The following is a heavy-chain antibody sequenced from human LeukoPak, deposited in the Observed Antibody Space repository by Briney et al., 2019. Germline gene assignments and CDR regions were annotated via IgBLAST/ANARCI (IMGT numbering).Heavy chain of an antibody. V-gene: IGHV1-18*01. J-gene: IGHJ6*03. D-gene: IGHD1-26*01. Sequence: ASVKVSCKASGYTFTSYGISWVRRAPGQGLEWMGWISAYNGNTNYAQKLQGRVTMTTDTSTSTAYMELRSLRSDDTAVYYCAREVEGATGYYYYYMDVWGKGTTVTISS. CDR3: AREVEGATGYYYYYMDV. CDR1: GYTFTSYG. CDR2: ISAYNGNT.